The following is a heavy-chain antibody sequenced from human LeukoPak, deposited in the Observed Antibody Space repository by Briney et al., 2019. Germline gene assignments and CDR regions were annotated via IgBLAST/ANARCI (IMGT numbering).Heavy chain of an antibody. D-gene: IGHD5-24*01. Sequence: PGGSLRLSCAASGFTFSNFGMHWVRQAPGKGLEWVAVISYDGKNEYNTDSVKGRFTISRDNAKNTVYLQMNSLKPEDTAVYYCAKQMAVDYFDYWGQGTLVTVSS. CDR1: GFTFSNFG. CDR3: AKQMAVDYFDY. V-gene: IGHV3-30*18. CDR2: ISYDGKNE. J-gene: IGHJ4*02.